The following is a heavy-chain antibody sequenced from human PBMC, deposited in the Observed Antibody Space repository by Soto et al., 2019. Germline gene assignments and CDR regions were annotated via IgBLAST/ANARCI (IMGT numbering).Heavy chain of an antibody. D-gene: IGHD3-10*02. CDR3: ARSGDNYNVLDY. J-gene: IGHJ4*02. CDR1: GFSISDHY. CDR2: SSNSGTLT. Sequence: QVQLVESGGGLVKPGGSLRLTCAASGFSISDHYMSWIRQAPGKGLEWVSYSSNSGTLTKYADSVKGRFSIYRDNAKNSMYLEINSLRGEDTAIYYCARSGDNYNVLDYWGQGTPVTVSS. V-gene: IGHV3-11*05.